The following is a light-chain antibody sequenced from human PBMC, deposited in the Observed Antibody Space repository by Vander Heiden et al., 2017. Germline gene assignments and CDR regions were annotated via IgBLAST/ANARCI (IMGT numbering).Light chain of an antibody. CDR2: EVS. CDR1: SSDVGGYNY. J-gene: IGLJ1*01. V-gene: IGLV2-8*01. CDR3: SSYAGSNNSYV. Sequence: QAALTQPPSASGSPGQSVTIPCTGTSSDVGGYNYVSWYQQHPGKAPKLMIYEVSKRPSGVTDRFSGSKSGNTASLTVSGLQAEDEADYYCSSYAGSNNSYVFGTGTKVTVL.